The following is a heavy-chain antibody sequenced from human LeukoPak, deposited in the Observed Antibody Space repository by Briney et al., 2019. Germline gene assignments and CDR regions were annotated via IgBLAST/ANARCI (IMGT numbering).Heavy chain of an antibody. V-gene: IGHV4-30-2*01. D-gene: IGHD3-10*01. CDR3: ARGPGGPGMYCFDY. CDR1: GGSISGGPYS. CDR2: IYQSGNT. J-gene: IGHJ4*02. Sequence: SQTLSLTCAVSGGSISGGPYSWSWIRQPPGKGLEWIGYIYQSGNTYYNPSLNSRVTMSVDRSKNHFSLTLNSVTAADTAVYYCARGPGGPGMYCFDYWGQGTLVTVSS.